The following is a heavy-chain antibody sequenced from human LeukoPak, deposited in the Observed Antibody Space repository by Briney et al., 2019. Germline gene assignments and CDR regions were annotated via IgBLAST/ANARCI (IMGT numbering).Heavy chain of an antibody. J-gene: IGHJ4*02. CDR2: FDPEDGET. Sequence: ASVKASCKVSGCTLTELSMHRVRQAPGKGLEWMGGFDPEDGETIYAQKFQGRVTMTRDTSTSTVYMELSSLRSEDTAVYYCARDIPGVAYYFDYWGQGTLVTVSS. CDR1: GCTLTELS. V-gene: IGHV1-24*01. CDR3: ARDIPGVAYYFDY. D-gene: IGHD2-15*01.